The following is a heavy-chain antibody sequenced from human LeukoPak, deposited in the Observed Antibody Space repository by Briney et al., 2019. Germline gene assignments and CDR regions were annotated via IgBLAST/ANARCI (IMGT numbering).Heavy chain of an antibody. Sequence: ASVRVSCKASGYTFTSCDINWVRQATGQGLEWMGWMNPNSGNTGYAQEFQGRVTMTRSTSISTAYMELSSLRSEDTAVYYCARGVDILTGSNWFDPWGQGTLVTVSS. J-gene: IGHJ5*02. D-gene: IGHD3-9*01. V-gene: IGHV1-8*01. CDR2: MNPNSGNT. CDR1: GYTFTSCD. CDR3: ARGVDILTGSNWFDP.